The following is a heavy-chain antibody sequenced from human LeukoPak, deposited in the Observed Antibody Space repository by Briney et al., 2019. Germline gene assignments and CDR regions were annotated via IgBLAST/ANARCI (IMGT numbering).Heavy chain of an antibody. D-gene: IGHD3-10*01. Sequence: GGSLRLSCAASGFTFSSYGMHWVRQAPGKGLEWVAVISYDGSNKYYADSVKDRFTISRDNSKNTLYLQMNSLRAEDTAVYYCAKDSDPYYYGSGSDYWGQGTLVTVSS. J-gene: IGHJ4*02. V-gene: IGHV3-30*18. CDR1: GFTFSSYG. CDR3: AKDSDPYYYGSGSDY. CDR2: ISYDGSNK.